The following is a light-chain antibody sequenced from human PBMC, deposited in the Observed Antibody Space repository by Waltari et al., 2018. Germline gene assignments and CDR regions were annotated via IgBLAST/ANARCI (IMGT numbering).Light chain of an antibody. CDR3: QQRSNLFT. V-gene: IGKV3-11*01. CDR2: DAS. Sequence: VLTHSPATLSLSPGDRPTLSCRASQSVSSYLAWYQQKPGQAPRLLNYDASNRATGIPARFSGSGSGKDFTLTISSLEPEDFAVYYSQQRSNLFTFGHGTKVDIK. CDR1: QSVSSY. J-gene: IGKJ3*01.